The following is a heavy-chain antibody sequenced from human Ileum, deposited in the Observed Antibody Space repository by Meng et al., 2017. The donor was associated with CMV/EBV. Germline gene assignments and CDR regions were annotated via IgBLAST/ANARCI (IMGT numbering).Heavy chain of an antibody. CDR2: ISLGNGQT. CDR3: ARDVWGFDY. J-gene: IGHJ4*02. CDR1: GYTFTDHN. V-gene: IGHV1-18*04. Sequence: VHQLQSGAEVKKPGPSVKISCKTSGYTFTDHNIGWVRQAPGQGLEWVGWISLGNGQTVYGHKVQGRVTVTTDTSTSTAYMELRSLRSDDTAMYYCARDVWGFDYWGQGTLVTVSS. D-gene: IGHD7-27*01.